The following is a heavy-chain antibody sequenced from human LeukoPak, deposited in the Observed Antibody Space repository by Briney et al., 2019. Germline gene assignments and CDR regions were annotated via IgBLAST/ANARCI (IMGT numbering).Heavy chain of an antibody. CDR3: ARTPMMCSGYHRTYYYYYGMDV. Sequence: GGSLRLSCAASGFTFSSYWMSWVRQAPGKGLEWVANIKQDGSEKYYVDSVKGRFTISRDNAKNSLYLQMNSLRAEDTAVYYCARTPMMCSGYHRTYYYYYGMDVWGQGTTVTVSS. CDR2: IKQDGSEK. D-gene: IGHD3-22*01. J-gene: IGHJ6*02. CDR1: GFTFSSYW. V-gene: IGHV3-7*03.